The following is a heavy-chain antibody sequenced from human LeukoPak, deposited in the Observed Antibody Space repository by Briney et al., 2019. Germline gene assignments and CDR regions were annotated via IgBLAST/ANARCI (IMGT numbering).Heavy chain of an antibody. J-gene: IGHJ4*02. V-gene: IGHV3-30*02. CDR2: IRYDGSNK. D-gene: IGHD3-3*01. Sequence: PGGSLRLSCAASGFTFSSYGMHWVRQAPGKGLEWVAFIRYDGSNKYYADSMKGRFTISRDNSKNTLYLQMNSLRAEDTAVYYCAREYYDFWSGYINYFDYWGQGTLVTVSS. CDR3: AREYYDFWSGYINYFDY. CDR1: GFTFSSYG.